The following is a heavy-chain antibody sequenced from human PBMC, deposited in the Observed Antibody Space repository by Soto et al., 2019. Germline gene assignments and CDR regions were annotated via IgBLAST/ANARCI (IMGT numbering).Heavy chain of an antibody. V-gene: IGHV3-23*01. CDR2: ISGSGGST. D-gene: IGHD4-17*01. J-gene: IGHJ4*02. Sequence: PGGSLRLSCADSGFTFSSYAMSWVRQAPGKGLEWVSAISGSGGSTYYADSVKGRFTISRDNSKNTLYLQMNSLRAEDTAVYYCAKDQWGSYGSHWGWGQGTLVTVSS. CDR3: AKDQWGSYGSHWG. CDR1: GFTFSSYA.